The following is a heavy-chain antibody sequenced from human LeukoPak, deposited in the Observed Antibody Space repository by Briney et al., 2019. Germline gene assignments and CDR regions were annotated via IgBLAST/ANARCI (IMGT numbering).Heavy chain of an antibody. J-gene: IGHJ3*02. V-gene: IGHV3-23*01. CDR2: ISGSGGTT. CDR1: GFTFSSYG. Sequence: GESLRLSCAASGFTFSSYGMSWVRQAPGKGLEWVSSISGSGGTTYYADSVKGRFTISRDNSKNMLYLQMNSLRADDTAVYSCAKGPPTVMANAFHIWGQGTMVTVS. D-gene: IGHD5-18*01. CDR3: AKGPPTVMANAFHI.